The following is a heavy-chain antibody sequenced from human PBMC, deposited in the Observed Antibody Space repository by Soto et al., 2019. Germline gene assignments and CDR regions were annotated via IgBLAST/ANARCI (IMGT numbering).Heavy chain of an antibody. CDR1: GFTFSSYW. J-gene: IGHJ6*03. V-gene: IGHV3-74*01. CDR3: AREEDDYYYYMDV. Sequence: GGSLRLSCAASGFTFSSYWMHWVRQAPGKGLVWVSRINSDGSSTSYADSVKGRFTISRDNAKNPLYLQMNSLRAEDTAVYYCAREEDDYYYYMDVWGKGTTVTVSS. CDR2: INSDGSST.